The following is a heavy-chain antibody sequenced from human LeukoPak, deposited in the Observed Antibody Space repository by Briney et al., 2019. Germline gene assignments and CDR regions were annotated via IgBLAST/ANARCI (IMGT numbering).Heavy chain of an antibody. Sequence: SGPTLVNPTQTLTLTCTFSGFSLSTSGVGVGWIRQPPGNALEWLALIYWNDDKRYSPSLKSRLNITKDTSKNQVVLTMTNMDPVDTATYYCAHWGRITIFGVVINHFDYWGQGTLVTVSS. J-gene: IGHJ4*02. CDR1: GFSLSTSGVG. D-gene: IGHD3-3*01. CDR2: IYWNDDK. V-gene: IGHV2-5*01. CDR3: AHWGRITIFGVVINHFDY.